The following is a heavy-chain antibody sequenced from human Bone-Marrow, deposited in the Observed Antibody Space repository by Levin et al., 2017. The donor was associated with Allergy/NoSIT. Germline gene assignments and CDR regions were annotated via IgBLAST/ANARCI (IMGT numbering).Heavy chain of an antibody. CDR2: ISGSGGST. D-gene: IGHD3-3*01. J-gene: IGHJ4*02. V-gene: IGHV3-23*01. CDR1: GFTFSSYA. CDR3: AKENTYYDFWSGYYPMYYFDY. Sequence: GGSLRLSCAASGFTFSSYAMSWVRQAPGKGLEWVSAISGSGGSTYYADSVKGRFTISRDNSKNTLYLQMNSLRAEDTAVYYCAKENTYYDFWSGYYPMYYFDYWGQGTLVTVSS.